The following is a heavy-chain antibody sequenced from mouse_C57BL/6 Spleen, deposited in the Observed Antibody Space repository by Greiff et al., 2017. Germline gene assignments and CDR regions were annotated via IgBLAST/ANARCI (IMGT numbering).Heavy chain of an antibody. CDR3: ARGGDYDHFAY. D-gene: IGHD2-4*01. Sequence: VQLQQSGAELVRPGSSVKLSCKASGYTFTSYWMHWVKQRPIQGLEWIGNIDPSDSETHYNQKFKDKATLTVDKSSSTAYMQLSSLTSEDSAVYYCARGGDYDHFAYWGQGTLVTVSA. CDR1: GYTFTSYW. V-gene: IGHV1-52*01. J-gene: IGHJ3*01. CDR2: IDPSDSET.